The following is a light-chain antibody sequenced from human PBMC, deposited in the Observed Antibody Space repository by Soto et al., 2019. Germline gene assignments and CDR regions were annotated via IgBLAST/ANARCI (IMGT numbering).Light chain of an antibody. CDR1: SNDIGTYNY. J-gene: IGLJ1*01. CDR2: EVN. V-gene: IGLV2-14*01. Sequence: QSALTQPASVSGSPGQSITISCTGTSNDIGTYNYVSWYQHHPGKAPKVMIYEVNNRPSGVSYRFSGSKSGNTASLTISGLQAEDEADYYCSAYKTSRTYVFGTGTKVTVL. CDR3: SAYKTSRTYV.